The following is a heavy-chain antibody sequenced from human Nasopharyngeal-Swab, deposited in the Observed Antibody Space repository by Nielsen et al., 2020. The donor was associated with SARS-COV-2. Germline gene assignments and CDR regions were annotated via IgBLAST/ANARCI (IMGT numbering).Heavy chain of an antibody. CDR2: VSGSGKIT. J-gene: IGHJ6*02. Sequence: GGSLRLSCLASGFTFNNNAMTWVRQAPGKGLEWVSTVSGSGKITYYADSVKGRFTISRDNSKNTLFLQMSSLRDEDTAVYYCAKDRDSGDDSDDYYHYYGMDVWGQGTTVTVFS. CDR3: AKDRDSGDDSDDYYHYYGMDV. D-gene: IGHD5-12*01. V-gene: IGHV3-23*01. CDR1: GFTFNNNA.